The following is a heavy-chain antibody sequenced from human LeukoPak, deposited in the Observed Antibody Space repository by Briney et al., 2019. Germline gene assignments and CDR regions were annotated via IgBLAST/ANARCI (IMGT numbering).Heavy chain of an antibody. CDR3: ARDVESSSPLPLGY. J-gene: IGHJ4*02. CDR2: IYSGGST. CDR1: GFTVSSNY. D-gene: IGHD6-6*01. Sequence: GGSLRLSCAASGFTVSSNYMSWVRRAPGKGLEWVSVIYSGGSTYYADSVKGRFTISRDNSKNTLYLQMNSLRAEDTAVYYCARDVESSSPLPLGYWGQGTLVTVSS. V-gene: IGHV3-66*02.